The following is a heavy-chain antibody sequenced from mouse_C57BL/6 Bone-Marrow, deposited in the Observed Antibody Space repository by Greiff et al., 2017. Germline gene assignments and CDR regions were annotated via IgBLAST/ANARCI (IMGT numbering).Heavy chain of an antibody. CDR1: GFTFSSYA. CDR2: ISSGGDYI. D-gene: IGHD1-2*01. Sequence: EVKLMESGEGLVKPGGSLKLSCAASGFTFSSYAMSWVRQTPEKRLEWVAYISSGGDYIYYADTVKGRFTISRDNARNTLYLQMSSLKSEDTAMYYCTRDRLPYPAWFAYWGQGTTLTVSS. V-gene: IGHV5-9-1*02. CDR3: TRDRLPYPAWFAY. J-gene: IGHJ2*01.